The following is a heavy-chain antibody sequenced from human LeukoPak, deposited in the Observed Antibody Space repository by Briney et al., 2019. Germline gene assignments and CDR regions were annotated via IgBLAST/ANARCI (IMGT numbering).Heavy chain of an antibody. D-gene: IGHD2-2*02. Sequence: GESLKISCKGFGYSFRNYWIGWVRQMPGKGLEWMGIIYPDDSDTRYSPPFQGQVTISADKSISTAYLQWSSLKTSDTAIYYCAIGGDSTTSCYRCFNYWGQGTLVTVPS. J-gene: IGHJ4*02. CDR1: GYSFRNYW. CDR3: AIGGDSTTSCYRCFNY. CDR2: IYPDDSDT. V-gene: IGHV5-51*01.